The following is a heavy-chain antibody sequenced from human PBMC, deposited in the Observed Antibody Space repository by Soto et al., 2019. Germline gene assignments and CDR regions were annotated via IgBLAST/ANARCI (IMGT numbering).Heavy chain of an antibody. J-gene: IGHJ4*02. Sequence: PSETLSLTCAVSGGSISSGGYSWSWIRQPPGKGLEWIGYIYHSGSTYYNPSLKSRVTISVDRSKNQFSLKLSSVTAADTAVYYCARVIDFWSGYFDYWGQGTLVTVSS. D-gene: IGHD3-3*01. CDR3: ARVIDFWSGYFDY. CDR2: IYHSGST. CDR1: GGSISSGGYS. V-gene: IGHV4-30-2*01.